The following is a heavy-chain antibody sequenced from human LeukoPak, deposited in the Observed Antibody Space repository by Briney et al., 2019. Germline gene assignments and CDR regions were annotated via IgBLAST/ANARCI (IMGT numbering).Heavy chain of an antibody. D-gene: IGHD4-11*01. CDR3: VRDSNYHPDC. V-gene: IGHV3-74*01. CDR2: IISDGSSA. J-gene: IGHJ4*02. CDR1: GFTFGDYW. Sequence: PGGSLRLSCAASGFTFGDYWMHWVRQAPGKGLVWVSRIISDGSSASYADSVKGRLTMSRDNAKNTLHLQMNSLRVEDTAVYYCVRDSNYHPDCWGQGTLVTVSS.